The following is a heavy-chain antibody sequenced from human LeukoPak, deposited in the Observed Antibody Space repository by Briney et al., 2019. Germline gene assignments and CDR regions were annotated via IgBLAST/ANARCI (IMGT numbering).Heavy chain of an antibody. Sequence: ASVKVSCKASGGTFGSYAISWVRQAPGQGLEWMGIINPSGGSTSYAQKFQGRVTMTRDRSTSTVYMELSSLRSEDTAVYYCARGGYSNRNWFDPWGQGTLVTVSS. D-gene: IGHD6-13*01. J-gene: IGHJ5*02. CDR1: GGTFGSYA. V-gene: IGHV1-46*01. CDR3: ARGGYSNRNWFDP. CDR2: INPSGGST.